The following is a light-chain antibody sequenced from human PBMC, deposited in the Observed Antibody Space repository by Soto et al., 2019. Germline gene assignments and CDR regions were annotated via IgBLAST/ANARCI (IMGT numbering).Light chain of an antibody. J-gene: IGKJ3*01. CDR3: QQYGSSRGI. V-gene: IGKV3-20*01. CDR1: QSVSSSY. CDR2: GAS. Sequence: EIVLTQSPGTLSLSPGERATLSCRASQSVSSSYLAWYQQKPGQAPRLLIYGASSRATGIPDRFSGSGSGTDFTLTISRLEPEDFAVYYCQQYGSSRGIFAPGTKVDIK.